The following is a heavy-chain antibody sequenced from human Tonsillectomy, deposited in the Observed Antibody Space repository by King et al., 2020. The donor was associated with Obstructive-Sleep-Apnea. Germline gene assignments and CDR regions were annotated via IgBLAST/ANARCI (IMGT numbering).Heavy chain of an antibody. CDR2: ISGSGGST. J-gene: IGHJ4*02. CDR1: GFTFSSYA. V-gene: IGHV3-23*04. Sequence: VQLVESGGGLVQPGGSLRLSCAASGFTFSSYAMSLVRQAPGKGLEWVSGISGSGGSTYNADSVKGRFTISRDNSKNTLYLQMNSLRAEDTAVYNCATKYYGSGSYFDYWGQGTLVTVSS. CDR3: ATKYYGSGSYFDY. D-gene: IGHD3-10*01.